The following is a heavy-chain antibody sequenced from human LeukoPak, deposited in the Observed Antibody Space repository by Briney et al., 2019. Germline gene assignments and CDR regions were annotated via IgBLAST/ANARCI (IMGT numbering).Heavy chain of an antibody. CDR2: IIPIRGIA. CDR1: GGTFSSYA. V-gene: IGHV1-69*04. D-gene: IGHD3-22*01. J-gene: IGHJ4*02. Sequence: SVKVSCKASGGTFSSYAISWVRQAPGQGLEWMGRIIPIRGIANYAQKFQGRVTITADKSTSTAYMELSSLRSEDTAVYYCARDPSLTTYYYDSSGYYYPDGYWGQGTLVTVSS. CDR3: ARDPSLTTYYYDSSGYYYPDGY.